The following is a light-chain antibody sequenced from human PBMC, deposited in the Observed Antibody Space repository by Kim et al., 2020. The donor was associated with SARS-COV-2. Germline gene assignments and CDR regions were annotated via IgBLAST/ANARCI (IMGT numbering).Light chain of an antibody. J-gene: IGKJ1*01. V-gene: IGKV1-39*01. Sequence: GDRVTITCRASQSISSYLNWYQQKPGKAPKLLIYAASSLQSGVPSRFSGSGSGTDFTLTISSLQPEDFATYYCQQSYSNPPWTFGQGTKVDIK. CDR1: QSISSY. CDR3: QQSYSNPPWT. CDR2: AAS.